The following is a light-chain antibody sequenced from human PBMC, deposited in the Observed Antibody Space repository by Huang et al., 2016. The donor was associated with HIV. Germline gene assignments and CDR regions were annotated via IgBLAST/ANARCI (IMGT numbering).Light chain of an antibody. J-gene: IGKJ5*01. Sequence: EMLMTQSPATLSVSPGDRATLSCRARQNIRSNLAWYQQKPGQGPRLLIYGASARATGIPARVSGSGSGTEFTLTSSSLQSEDFVVYYCLQYSTWPPVTFGQGTRLEI. CDR3: LQYSTWPPVT. CDR1: QNIRSN. V-gene: IGKV3D-15*01. CDR2: GAS.